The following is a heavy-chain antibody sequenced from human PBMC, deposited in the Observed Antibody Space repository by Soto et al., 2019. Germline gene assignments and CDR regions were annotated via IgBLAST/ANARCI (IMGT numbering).Heavy chain of an antibody. CDR3: STGTTKPQFYYYYYGMDV. D-gene: IGHD1-1*01. Sequence: GGSLRLSCTASGFTFGDFAMSWLRQAPGKGLEWVGFIRSKAYGGTTEYAASVKGRFTISRDDSKSIAYLQMNSLKTEDTAVYYCSTGTTKPQFYYYYYGMDVWGQGTTVTV. CDR1: GFTFGDFA. J-gene: IGHJ6*02. V-gene: IGHV3-49*03. CDR2: IRSKAYGGTT.